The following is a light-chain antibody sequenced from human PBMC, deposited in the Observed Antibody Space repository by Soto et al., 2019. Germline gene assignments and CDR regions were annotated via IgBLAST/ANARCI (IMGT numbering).Light chain of an antibody. CDR3: MQGTHWPPT. V-gene: IGKV2-30*02. Sequence: DVLMTQSPPSLSVTLGQPASISCRSTPPLEHSDGNTYLTWFQQRPGQSQRRLIYKVSNRDSGVTDRFSGSGSRTYFTLKISRVEAEDVGVYYCMQGTHWPPTFGQGTKVEIK. J-gene: IGKJ1*01. CDR1: PPLEHSDGNTY. CDR2: KVS.